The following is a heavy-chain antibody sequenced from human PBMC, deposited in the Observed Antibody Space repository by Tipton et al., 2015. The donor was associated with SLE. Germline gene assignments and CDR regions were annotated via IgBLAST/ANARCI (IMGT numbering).Heavy chain of an antibody. CDR3: AKGARWFDDFWSGYPLGNYFDP. Sequence: TLSLTCTVSGGSISSSSYYWGWIRQPPGKGLEWIGFVYDSGTTKYNPSLKSRLTISVDRSKNQFSLKLNSPTAADTAIYYCAKGARWFDDFWSGYPLGNYFDPWGQGILVTVSS. CDR2: VYDSGTT. V-gene: IGHV4-61*05. D-gene: IGHD3-3*01. J-gene: IGHJ5*02. CDR1: GGSISSSSYY.